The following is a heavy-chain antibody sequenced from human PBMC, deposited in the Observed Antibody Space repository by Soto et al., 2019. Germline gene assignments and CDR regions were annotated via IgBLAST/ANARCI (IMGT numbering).Heavy chain of an antibody. CDR3: ARVEAVAGLYNYPGLDV. V-gene: IGHV1-69*12. CDR2: IVPIFGTT. CDR1: GGTFSNYA. Sequence: QVQLVQSGAEVKKPGSSVKVSCKVSGGTFSNYAIDWVRLAPGHGLEWMGGIVPIFGTTYYTQKFQGRATSIADDSTTTAYLEMSSLRSEDTAIYYCARVEAVAGLYNYPGLDVWGQGTAVTVSS. D-gene: IGHD6-19*01. J-gene: IGHJ6*02.